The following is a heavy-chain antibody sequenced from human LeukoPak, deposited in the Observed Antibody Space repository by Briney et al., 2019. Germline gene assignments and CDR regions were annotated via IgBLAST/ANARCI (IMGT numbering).Heavy chain of an antibody. CDR1: GGSISSSSYY. J-gene: IGHJ4*02. CDR3: ARLRDGRWLLEY. D-gene: IGHD5-24*01. CDR2: IYYSGTT. Sequence: PSETLSPTCTVSGGSISSSSYYWGWIRQPPGKGLEWIGSIYYSGTTYYNPSLKSRVTISEDRSKNQFSLKLSSVTAADTAVYYCARLRDGRWLLEYWGQGTLVTVSS. V-gene: IGHV4-39*01.